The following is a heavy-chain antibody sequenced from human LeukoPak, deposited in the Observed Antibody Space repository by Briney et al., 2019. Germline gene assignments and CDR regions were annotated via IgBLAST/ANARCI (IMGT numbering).Heavy chain of an antibody. J-gene: IGHJ4*02. D-gene: IGHD4-17*01. CDR1: GGSFSGYY. V-gene: IGHV4-34*01. CDR3: ASRLWGDYIADY. CDR2: INHSGST. Sequence: SETLSLTCAVYGGSFSGYYWSWIRQPPGKGLEWIGEINHSGSTNYNPSLKSRVTISVDTSKNQFSLKLSSVTAADTAVCHCASRLWGDYIADYWGQGTLVTVSS.